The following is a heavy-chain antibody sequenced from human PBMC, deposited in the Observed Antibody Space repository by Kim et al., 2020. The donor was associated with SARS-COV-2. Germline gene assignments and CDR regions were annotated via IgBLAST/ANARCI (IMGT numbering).Heavy chain of an antibody. CDR3: ARDPYGEYYYYMDV. Sequence: GGSLRLSCAASGFTFSSYWMSWVRQAPGKGLEWVANIKQDGSEKYYVDSVKGRFTISRDNAKNSLYLQMNSLRAEDTAVYYCARDPYGEYYYYMDVWGKGTTVTVSS. V-gene: IGHV3-7*01. CDR1: GFTFSSYW. D-gene: IGHD4-17*01. J-gene: IGHJ6*03. CDR2: IKQDGSEK.